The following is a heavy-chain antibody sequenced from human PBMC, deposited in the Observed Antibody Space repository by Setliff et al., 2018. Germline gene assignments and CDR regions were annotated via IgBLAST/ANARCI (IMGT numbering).Heavy chain of an antibody. CDR1: GFTFSSYW. Sequence: SLRLSCAASGFTFSSYWMSWVRQAPGKGLEWVANINQDGSEKYYVGSVKGRFTISRDNARNSVYLQMNSLRAEDAAVYYCATSDWYAAFDHWGQGTLVTVSS. V-gene: IGHV3-7*01. CDR2: INQDGSEK. CDR3: ATSDWYAAFDH. J-gene: IGHJ4*02. D-gene: IGHD6-19*01.